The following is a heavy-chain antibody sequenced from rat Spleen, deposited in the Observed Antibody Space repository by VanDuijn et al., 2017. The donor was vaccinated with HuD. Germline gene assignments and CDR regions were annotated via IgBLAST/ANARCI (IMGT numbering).Heavy chain of an antibody. CDR1: GFSLTNYG. CDR2: IWGDGST. V-gene: IGHV2-13*01. CDR3: TRADIAAISTGGI. D-gene: IGHD1-2*01. Sequence: QVQLKESGPGLVQPSQTLSLNCTVSGFSLTNYGVIWVRQPPGKGLEWMGGIWGDGSTNYNSALKSRLSISRDTSKSQVFLKMNSLQTEDTAIYFCTRADIAAISTGGIWGQGVMVTVSS. J-gene: IGHJ2*01.